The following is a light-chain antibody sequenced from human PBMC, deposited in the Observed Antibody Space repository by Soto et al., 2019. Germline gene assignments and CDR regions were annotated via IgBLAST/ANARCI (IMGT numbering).Light chain of an antibody. CDR1: QTVRNGY. CDR2: RTL. Sequence: EIVLTQSPGFLSVSPGERATLSCRASQTVRNGYLAWYQHKAGQAPRLLIYRTLSRAAGIPDRFSGSGSGTDFTLTISRLEPEDFAVYFCQQYADSPVTSGGGTKVEIK. J-gene: IGKJ4*01. CDR3: QQYADSPVT. V-gene: IGKV3-20*01.